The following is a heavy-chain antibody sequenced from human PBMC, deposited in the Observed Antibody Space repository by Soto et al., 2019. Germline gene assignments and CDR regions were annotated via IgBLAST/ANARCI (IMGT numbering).Heavy chain of an antibody. CDR3: AKGYYSSGWDHPFDY. Sequence: PGGSLRLSCAASAFTFSSSVMSWVRQAPGKGLEWVSAISGSGGSSHYADSVKGRFTISRDNSKNTLYLQMNSLRAEDTAVYYCAKGYYSSGWDHPFDYWGQGTLVTVSS. D-gene: IGHD6-19*01. J-gene: IGHJ4*02. CDR2: ISGSGGSS. CDR1: AFTFSSSV. V-gene: IGHV3-23*01.